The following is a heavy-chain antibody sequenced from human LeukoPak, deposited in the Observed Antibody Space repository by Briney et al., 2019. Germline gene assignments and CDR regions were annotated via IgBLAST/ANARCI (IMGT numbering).Heavy chain of an antibody. Sequence: GESLKISCKGSGYTFSNYWIAWVRQMPGKGLEWMGIIYPPDSDTRYSPSFQGQVTISVDKSISTAFLQWSTLKASDTAMYYCARRRWDYSKDVWGQGTTVTVSS. V-gene: IGHV5-51*01. CDR2: IYPPDSDT. J-gene: IGHJ6*02. CDR1: GYTFSNYW. CDR3: ARRRWDYSKDV. D-gene: IGHD4-23*01.